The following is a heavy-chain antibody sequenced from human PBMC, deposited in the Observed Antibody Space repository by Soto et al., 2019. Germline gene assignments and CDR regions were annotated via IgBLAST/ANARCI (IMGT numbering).Heavy chain of an antibody. CDR3: ARGPYDFWSGHSYYFDY. J-gene: IGHJ4*02. D-gene: IGHD3-3*01. Sequence: ASVKVSCKVSGCTLTELSMHWVRQAPGKGLEWMGGFDPEDGETIYAQKFQGRVTMTEDTSTDTAYMELSSLRSEDTAVYYCARGPYDFWSGHSYYFDYWGQGTLVTVSS. V-gene: IGHV1-24*01. CDR1: GCTLTELS. CDR2: FDPEDGET.